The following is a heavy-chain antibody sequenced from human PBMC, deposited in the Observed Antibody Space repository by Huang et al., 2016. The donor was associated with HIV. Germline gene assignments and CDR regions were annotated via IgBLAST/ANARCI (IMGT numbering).Heavy chain of an antibody. J-gene: IGHJ4*02. D-gene: IGHD6-13*01. CDR3: VHRLRYGKWYVDY. CDR2: IYWDNEG. CDR1: GFSLTSSGVA. V-gene: IGHV2-5*02. Sequence: QITLKESGPTLVKPTQTLTLTCTFSGFSLTSSGVAVGWIRQPPGKALEWLALIYWDNEGRFSPSRETRLTSAKDTPKNEVVLTMTNMDPVDTATYYCVHRLRYGKWYVDYWGQGVLVTVSS.